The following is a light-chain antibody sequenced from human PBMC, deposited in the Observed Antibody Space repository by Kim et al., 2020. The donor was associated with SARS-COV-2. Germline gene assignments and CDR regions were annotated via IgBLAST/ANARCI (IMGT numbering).Light chain of an antibody. CDR1: SSDVGGYNY. J-gene: IGLJ2*01. CDR2: DLI. Sequence: QSALTQPASVSGSPGQSITISCTGTSSDVGGYNYVSWYQQLPGKVPKLMIYDLIERPSGVSNRFSGSKSGNTAYLTISGLQAEDEADYYCTSYTAIGAMIFGGGTKLTVL. V-gene: IGLV2-14*03. CDR3: TSYTAIGAMI.